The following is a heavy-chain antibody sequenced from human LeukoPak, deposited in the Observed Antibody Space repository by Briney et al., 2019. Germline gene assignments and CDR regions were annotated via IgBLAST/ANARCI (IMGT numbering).Heavy chain of an antibody. D-gene: IGHD1-26*01. J-gene: IGHJ4*02. Sequence: ASVKVSCKVSGHSLTELSMQWVRQAPGKGLEWMGGFRPEEGKTIFAQKFQGRVTMTEDTSTDTAYMELSSLRSEDTAVYYCARLKSGSDYEGLDYWGQGTLVTVSS. V-gene: IGHV1-24*01. CDR3: ARLKSGSDYEGLDY. CDR2: FRPEEGKT. CDR1: GHSLTELS.